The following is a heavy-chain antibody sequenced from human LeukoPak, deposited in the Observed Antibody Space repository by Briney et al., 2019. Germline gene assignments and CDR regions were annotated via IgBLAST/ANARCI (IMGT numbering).Heavy chain of an antibody. V-gene: IGHV3-30*02. J-gene: IGHJ4*02. D-gene: IGHD3-10*01. CDR2: IRYDGSNK. CDR3: AKDGSPKHVDFDY. Sequence: GGSLRLSCAASGFTFSSYGMHWVRQAPGKGLEWVAFIRYDGSNKYYADSVKGRFTISRDKSKNTLYLQMNSLRAEDTAVYYCAKDGSPKHVDFDYWGQGTLVTVSS. CDR1: GFTFSSYG.